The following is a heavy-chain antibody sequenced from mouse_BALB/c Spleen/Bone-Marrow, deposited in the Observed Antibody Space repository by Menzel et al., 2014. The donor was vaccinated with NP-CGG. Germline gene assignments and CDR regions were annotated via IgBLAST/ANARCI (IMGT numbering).Heavy chain of an antibody. Sequence: EVQLQQSGPDLVKPSQSVSLTCTVTAYSITSDYGWHWIRQFPGNRLEWMAYIHYSGNTDYNPSLKSRISITRDTSKNQFFLQLNSETTEDTATYYCARETAIVADFDYWGQGTTLTVSS. CDR3: ARETAIVADFDY. CDR1: AYSITSDYG. J-gene: IGHJ2*01. CDR2: IHYSGNT. D-gene: IGHD1-1*01. V-gene: IGHV3-1*02.